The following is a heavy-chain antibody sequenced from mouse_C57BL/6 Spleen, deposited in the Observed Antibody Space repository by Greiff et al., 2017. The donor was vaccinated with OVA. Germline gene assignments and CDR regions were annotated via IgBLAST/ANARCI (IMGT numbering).Heavy chain of an antibody. D-gene: IGHD1-1*01. CDR1: GYTFTDYE. V-gene: IGHV1-15*01. CDR2: IDPETGGT. J-gene: IGHJ2*01. CDR3: TRSILRYQSYFDY. Sequence: VKLVESGAELVRPGASVTLSCKASGYTFTDYEMHWVKQTPVHGLEWIGAIDPETGGTAYNQKFKGKAILTADKSSSTAYMELRSLTSEDSAVYYCTRSILRYQSYFDYWGQGTTLTVSS.